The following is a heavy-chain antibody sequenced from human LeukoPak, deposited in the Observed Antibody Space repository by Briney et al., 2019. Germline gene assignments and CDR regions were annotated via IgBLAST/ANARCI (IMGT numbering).Heavy chain of an antibody. D-gene: IGHD2-15*01. J-gene: IGHJ4*02. CDR1: GGSISSYY. CDR3: ARHPFATPFDY. Sequence: SETLSLTCTVSGGSISSYYWSWIRQPPGKVLEWIGYIYYSGDTNYNPSLKSRVTMSLDTSKNQVSLRLSSVTAADTAVYYCARHPFATPFDYWGRGTLLTVSS. V-gene: IGHV4-59*08. CDR2: IYYSGDT.